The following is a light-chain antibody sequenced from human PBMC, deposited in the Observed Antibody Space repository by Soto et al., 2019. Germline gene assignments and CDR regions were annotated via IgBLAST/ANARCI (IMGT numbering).Light chain of an antibody. Sequence: VMTQSPVTLSVSPGERATLSCRASQSVSTNLAWYQHKPGQAPRFLIYGASTRATGIPARFSGSGSGTEFTRNISSLPSDESAVYYWQQYNDLVTFGGGTKVEIK. V-gene: IGKV3-15*01. J-gene: IGKJ4*01. CDR3: QQYNDLVT. CDR2: GAS. CDR1: QSVSTN.